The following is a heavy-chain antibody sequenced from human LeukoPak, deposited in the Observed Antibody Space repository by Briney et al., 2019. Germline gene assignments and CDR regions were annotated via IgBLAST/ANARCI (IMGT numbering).Heavy chain of an antibody. Sequence: SVKVSCKASGGTFSSYAISWVRQAPGQGLEWMGGTIPIFGTANYAQKFQGRVTITADESTSTAYMELSSLRSEDTAVYYCARSYYYGSGSYYPPYYYYYMDVWGKGTTVTVSS. D-gene: IGHD3-10*01. CDR2: TIPIFGTA. J-gene: IGHJ6*03. CDR3: ARSYYYGSGSYYPPYYYYYMDV. CDR1: GGTFSSYA. V-gene: IGHV1-69*13.